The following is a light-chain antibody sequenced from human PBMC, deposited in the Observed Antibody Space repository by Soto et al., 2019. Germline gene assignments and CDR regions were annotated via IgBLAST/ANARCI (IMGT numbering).Light chain of an antibody. CDR3: QQYSNWPLVT. CDR1: QSVSSN. J-gene: IGKJ4*01. CDR2: GAS. Sequence: EIVMTQSPATLSVSPGERATLSCRASQSVSSNLAWYQQKPGQGPRLLIYGASSRATGIPARFSGSGSGTEFTLTISSLQSEDFAVYYCQQYSNWPLVTFGGGTKVKIK. V-gene: IGKV3-15*01.